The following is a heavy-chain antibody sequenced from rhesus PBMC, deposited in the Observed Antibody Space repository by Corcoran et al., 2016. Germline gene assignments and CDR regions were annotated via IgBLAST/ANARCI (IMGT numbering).Heavy chain of an antibody. J-gene: IGHJ4*01. CDR1: GYSFTSYW. CDR2: IDPSDSET. V-gene: IGHV5-2*01. Sequence: EVQLVQSGAEVKRPGESLKIYCKTSGYSFTSYWISWVRQMPGKGLEWMVAIDPSDSETRYSPSFQGQGTISADKSSSTTYLQWSSLKASDSATYYCAKGRSGSSSGWYHYFDYWGQGVLVTVSS. CDR3: AKGRSGSSSGWYHYFDY. D-gene: IGHD6-31*01.